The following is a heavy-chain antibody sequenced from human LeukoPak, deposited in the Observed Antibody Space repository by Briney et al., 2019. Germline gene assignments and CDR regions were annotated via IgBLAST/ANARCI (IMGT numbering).Heavy chain of an antibody. CDR1: GGSISNYY. Sequence: SETLSLTCTVSGGSISNYYWSWIRQPPGKGLEWIGDIFYSGSTNYNPSLKSRVTISVDTSKNQFSLKLSSVTAADTAVYYCAREEGGAFDYWGQGTLVTVSS. CDR3: AREEGGAFDY. CDR2: IFYSGST. V-gene: IGHV4-59*01. J-gene: IGHJ4*02. D-gene: IGHD3-16*01.